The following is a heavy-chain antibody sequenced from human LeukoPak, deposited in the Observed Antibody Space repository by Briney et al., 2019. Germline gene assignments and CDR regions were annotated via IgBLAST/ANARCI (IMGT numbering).Heavy chain of an antibody. CDR2: INPNSGGT. V-gene: IGHV1-2*02. D-gene: IGHD3-10*01. Sequence: GASVTVSCKASGYTFTGYYMHWVRQAPGQGLEWMGWINPNSGGTNYAQKFQGRVTMTRDTSISTAYMELSRLRSDDTAVYYCARGRPYYYGSGSLYYWGQGTLVTVSS. CDR3: ARGRPYYYGSGSLYY. CDR1: GYTFTGYY. J-gene: IGHJ4*02.